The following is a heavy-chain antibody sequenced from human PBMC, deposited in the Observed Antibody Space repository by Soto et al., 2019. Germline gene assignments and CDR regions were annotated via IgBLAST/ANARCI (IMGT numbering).Heavy chain of an antibody. J-gene: IGHJ6*02. CDR1: GGTFSSYT. D-gene: IGHD3-10*01. V-gene: IGHV1-69*02. Sequence: QVQLVQSGAEAKKPGSSVKVSCKASGGTFSSYTISWVRQAPGQGLEWMGRIIPILGIANYTQKFQGRVTITADKSTSTAYMELSSLRSEDTAVYYCARFRGSYGMDVWGQGTTVTVSS. CDR2: IIPILGIA. CDR3: ARFRGSYGMDV.